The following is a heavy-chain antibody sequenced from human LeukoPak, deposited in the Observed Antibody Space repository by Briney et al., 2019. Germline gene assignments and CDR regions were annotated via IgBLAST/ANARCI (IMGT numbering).Heavy chain of an antibody. CDR1: GFTVSSNY. J-gene: IGHJ4*02. CDR3: ARVSGYGDYGHDY. V-gene: IGHV3-66*01. Sequence: GGSLRLSCAASGFTVSSNYMSWVRQAPGKGLEWVSVIYSGGSTYYADSVKGRFTISRDNSKNTLYLQMNSLRAEDTAVYYCARVSGYGDYGHDYWGQGTLVTVSS. CDR2: IYSGGST. D-gene: IGHD4-17*01.